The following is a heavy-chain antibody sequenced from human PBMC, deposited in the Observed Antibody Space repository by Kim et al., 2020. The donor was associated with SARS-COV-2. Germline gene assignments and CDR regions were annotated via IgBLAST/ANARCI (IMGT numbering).Heavy chain of an antibody. D-gene: IGHD6-6*01. CDR3: ARPRSRPFSNYYYGMDV. CDR2: INHSGST. V-gene: IGHV4-34*01. CDR1: GGSFSGYY. Sequence: SETLSLTCAVYGGSFSGYYWSWIRQPPGKGLEWIGEINHSGSTNYNPSLKSRVTISVDTSKNQFSLKLSSVTAADTAVYYCARPRSRPFSNYYYGMDVWGQGTMVTVSS. J-gene: IGHJ6*02.